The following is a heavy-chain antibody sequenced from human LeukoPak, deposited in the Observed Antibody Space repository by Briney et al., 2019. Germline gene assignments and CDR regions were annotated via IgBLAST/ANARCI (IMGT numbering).Heavy chain of an antibody. CDR1: GDSIXRSTYY. CDR3: ARCRGSSGYHFDY. CDR2: IYYSXRX. Sequence: SETLSLTCTVSGDSIXRSTYYWAWLRQPXXXXXXXIXYIYYSXRXXXXXXXXXRVTXSVDTSKNQFSLKLSSVTAADTAVYYCARCRGSSGYHFDYWGQGTLVTVSS. J-gene: IGHJ4*02. V-gene: IGHV4-61*05. D-gene: IGHD3-22*01.